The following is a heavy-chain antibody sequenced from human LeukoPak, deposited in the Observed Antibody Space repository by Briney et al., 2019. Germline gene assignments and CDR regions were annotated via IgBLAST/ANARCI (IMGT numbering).Heavy chain of an antibody. J-gene: IGHJ5*02. V-gene: IGHV3-21*01. Sequence: GGSLRLSCAASGFTFSSYSMNWVRQAPGKGLEWVSSISSSSSYIYYADSVKGRFTISRDNAKNSLYLQMNSLRAEDTAVYYCARGHNPPRMTTVTTSLPWGQGTLVTVSS. CDR2: ISSSSSYI. D-gene: IGHD4-11*01. CDR1: GFTFSSYS. CDR3: ARGHNPPRMTTVTTSLP.